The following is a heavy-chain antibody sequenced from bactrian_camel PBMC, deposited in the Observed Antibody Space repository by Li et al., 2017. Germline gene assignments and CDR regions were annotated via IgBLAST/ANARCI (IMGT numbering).Heavy chain of an antibody. J-gene: IGHJ7*01. Sequence: VQLVESGGGSVQAGGSLRLSCVASKRTYNTMAWFRQAPGKGLEWVSVINNGGSTTDYADSVKDRFTISRDNAKSTVYLQLNSLKSEDVAMYYCARAESGGSWRGYYGLDYWGKGTQVTVS. CDR1: KRTYNT. D-gene: IGHD6*01. V-gene: IGHV3S40*01. CDR2: INNGGSTT.